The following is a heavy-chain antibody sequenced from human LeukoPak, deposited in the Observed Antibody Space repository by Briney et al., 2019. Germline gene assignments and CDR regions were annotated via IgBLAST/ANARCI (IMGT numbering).Heavy chain of an antibody. V-gene: IGHV4-59*08. Sequence: PSETLSLTCTVSGGSISSYYWSWIRQPPGKGLEWIGYIYYSGSTNYNPSLKSRVTISVDTSKNQFSLKLSSVTAADTAVYYCARGAGELYYYGSEYYMDVWGKGTTVTVSS. D-gene: IGHD3-10*01. CDR3: ARGAGELYYYGSEYYMDV. CDR2: IYYSGST. J-gene: IGHJ6*03. CDR1: GGSISSYY.